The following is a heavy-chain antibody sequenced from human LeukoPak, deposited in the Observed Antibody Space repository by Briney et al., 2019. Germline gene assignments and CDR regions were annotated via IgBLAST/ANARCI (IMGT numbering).Heavy chain of an antibody. CDR2: ISAYNGNT. CDR3: ASGMGYGSGSFDYMDV. V-gene: IGHV1-18*01. J-gene: IGHJ6*03. Sequence: ASVRVSCKGSGYSFSNYGISWVRQAPGQGLEWMGWISAYNGNTNYAQKLQGRVTMTTDTSTSTAYMELRSLRSDDTAVYYCASGMGYGSGSFDYMDVWGKGTTVTVSS. D-gene: IGHD3-10*01. CDR1: GYSFSNYG.